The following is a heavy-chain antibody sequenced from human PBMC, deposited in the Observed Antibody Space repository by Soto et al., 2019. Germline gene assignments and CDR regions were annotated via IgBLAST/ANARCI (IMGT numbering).Heavy chain of an antibody. CDR3: ARPVAADWAGWFDP. CDR2: IIPILGIA. V-gene: IGHV1-69*02. Sequence: QVQLVQSGAEVKKPGSSVKVSCKASGGTFSSYTISWVRQAPGQGLEWMGRIIPILGIANYAQKFQGRVTITADKSTRTAYTGLSILRSEDTAVYYCARPVAADWAGWFDPWGQGTLVTVSS. J-gene: IGHJ5*02. CDR1: GGTFSSYT. D-gene: IGHD6-19*01.